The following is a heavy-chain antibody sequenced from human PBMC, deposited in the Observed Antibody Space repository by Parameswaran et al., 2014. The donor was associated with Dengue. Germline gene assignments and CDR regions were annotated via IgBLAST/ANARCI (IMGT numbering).Heavy chain of an antibody. V-gene: IGHV3-49*02. D-gene: IGHD5-18*01. Sequence: RQAPGKGLEWVGFIRSKAYGGTTEYAASVKGRFTISRDDSKSIAYLQMNSLKTEDTAVYYCTRMSGYSYGRSNWFDPWGQGTLVTVSS. CDR3: TRMSGYSYGRSNWFDP. J-gene: IGHJ5*02. CDR2: IRSKAYGGTT.